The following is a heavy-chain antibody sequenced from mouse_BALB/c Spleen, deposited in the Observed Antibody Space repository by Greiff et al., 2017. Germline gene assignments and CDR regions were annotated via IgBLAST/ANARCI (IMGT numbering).Heavy chain of an antibody. D-gene: IGHD2-4*01. Sequence: VQLKESGPGLVAPSQSLSITCTVSGFSLTGYGVNWVRQPPGKGLEWLGMIWGDGSTDYNSALKSRLSISKDNSKSQVFLKMNSLQTDDTARYYCARDYDYDPYAMDYWGQGTSVTVSS. CDR3: ARDYDYDPYAMDY. J-gene: IGHJ4*01. V-gene: IGHV2-6-7*01. CDR2: IWGDGST. CDR1: GFSLTGYG.